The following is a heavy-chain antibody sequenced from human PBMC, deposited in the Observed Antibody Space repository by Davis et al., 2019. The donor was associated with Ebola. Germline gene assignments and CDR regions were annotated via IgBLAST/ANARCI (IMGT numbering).Heavy chain of an antibody. CDR1: GGTFSSYA. J-gene: IGHJ6*02. CDR2: IIPILGIA. Sequence: SVKVSCKASGGTFSSYAISWVRQAPGQGLEWMGRIIPILGIANYAQKFQGRVTITADKSTSTAYMELSSLRSEDTAVYYCARWKFPGGYGMDVWGQGTLVTVSS. CDR3: ARWKFPGGYGMDV. D-gene: IGHD4-23*01. V-gene: IGHV1-69*04.